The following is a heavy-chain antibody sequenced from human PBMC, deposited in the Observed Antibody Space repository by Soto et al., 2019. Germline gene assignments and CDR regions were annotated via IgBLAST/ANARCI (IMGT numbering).Heavy chain of an antibody. J-gene: IGHJ5*02. V-gene: IGHV3-23*01. Sequence: EEQVSESGGGLVQSGGSLRLSCAASGFNFNTFAMSWIRQAPGKGLEWVSHISSSGDSRDYADSVRGRFTISRDNSKNLLFLQRNSLRADDTATYYCAKDPPSPWTANWVDPWGKGTLVTVSS. CDR2: ISSSGDSR. CDR3: AKDPPSPWTANWVDP. D-gene: IGHD5-12*01. CDR1: GFNFNTFA.